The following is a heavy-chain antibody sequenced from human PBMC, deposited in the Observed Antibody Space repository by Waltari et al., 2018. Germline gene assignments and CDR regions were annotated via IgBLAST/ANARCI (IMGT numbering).Heavy chain of an antibody. V-gene: IGHV3-74*01. CDR1: GFTYSNHW. J-gene: IGHJ6*02. CDR2: INGDGSTS. CDR3: YYYGMDV. Sequence: EEQLVESGGGLVQPGDSLRLSCAASGFTYSNHWMHWVRQAQGKGLVGVSRINGDGSTSNYADSVKGRFTISRDNTKKTLYLQRKRLRVEDTAVYYYYYYGMDVWGQGTTVTVSS.